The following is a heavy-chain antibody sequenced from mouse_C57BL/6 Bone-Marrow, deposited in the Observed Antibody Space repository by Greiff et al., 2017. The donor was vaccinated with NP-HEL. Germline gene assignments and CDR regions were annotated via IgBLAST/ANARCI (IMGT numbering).Heavy chain of an antibody. CDR3: AKKKGLRRDYYAMDY. CDR2: IWRGGST. Sequence: QVQLKESGPGLVQPSQSLSITCTVSGFSLTSYGVHWVRQSPGQGLEWLGVIWRGGSTDYNAAFMSRLSITKDNSKSQVFFKMNSLQADDTAIYYCAKKKGLRRDYYAMDYWGQGTSVTVSS. CDR1: GFSLTSYG. V-gene: IGHV2-5*01. J-gene: IGHJ4*01. D-gene: IGHD2-4*01.